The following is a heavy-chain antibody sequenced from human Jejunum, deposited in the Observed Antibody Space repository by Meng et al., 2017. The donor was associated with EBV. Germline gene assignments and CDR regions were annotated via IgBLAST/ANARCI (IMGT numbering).Heavy chain of an antibody. Sequence: VQLGEAWGGLIQPGGPLGLLFAASGFTFSTYWMHWVRQTPGKGLEWVSRINNDGSTTQYADSVRGRFTISRDNAKSTLYLQMNSLTAEDTAVYYCARNYRDYWGQGTLVTVSS. CDR2: INNDGSTT. D-gene: IGHD4-11*01. CDR1: GFTFSTYW. J-gene: IGHJ4*02. V-gene: IGHV3-74*03. CDR3: ARNYRDY.